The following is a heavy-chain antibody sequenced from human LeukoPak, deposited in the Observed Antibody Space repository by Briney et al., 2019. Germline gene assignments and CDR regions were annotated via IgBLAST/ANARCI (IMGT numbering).Heavy chain of an antibody. CDR2: ISGSGGST. CDR3: AKDETIYDFWSGYNNWFDP. V-gene: IGHV3-23*01. CDR1: GFTFSSYA. Sequence: GGSLRLYCAASGFTFSSYAMSWVRQAPGKGLEWVSAISGSGGSTFYADSVKGRFTISRDNSKNTLYLQMNSLRAEDAAVYYCAKDETIYDFWSGYNNWFDPWGQGTLVTVSS. D-gene: IGHD3-3*01. J-gene: IGHJ5*02.